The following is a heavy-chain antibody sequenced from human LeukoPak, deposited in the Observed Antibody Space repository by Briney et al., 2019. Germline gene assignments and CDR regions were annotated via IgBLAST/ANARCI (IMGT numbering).Heavy chain of an antibody. V-gene: IGHV3-23*01. CDR2: ISDSGGST. D-gene: IGHD1-26*01. CDR1: GFTFSSYS. Sequence: GGSLRLSCAASGFTFSSYSMNWVRQAPGKGLEWVSVISDSGGSTDYADSVKGRFTISRDNFKNTLFLQMNSLRAEDTAVYYCAKDRSIGTYYTFDHWGQGTLVTVSS. J-gene: IGHJ4*02. CDR3: AKDRSIGTYYTFDH.